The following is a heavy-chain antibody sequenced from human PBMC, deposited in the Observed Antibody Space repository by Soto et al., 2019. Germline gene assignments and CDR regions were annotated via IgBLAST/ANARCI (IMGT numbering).Heavy chain of an antibody. D-gene: IGHD3-9*01. CDR3: ARPGTYYDILTGYYRTYQFDY. Sequence: GESLKISCKGSGYSFTSYWIGWVRQMPGKGLEWMGIIYPGDSDTRYSPSFQGQVTISADKSISTAYLQWSSLKASDTAMYYCARPGTYYDILTGYYRTYQFDYWGQGTLVTVSS. CDR1: GYSFTSYW. J-gene: IGHJ4*02. CDR2: IYPGDSDT. V-gene: IGHV5-51*01.